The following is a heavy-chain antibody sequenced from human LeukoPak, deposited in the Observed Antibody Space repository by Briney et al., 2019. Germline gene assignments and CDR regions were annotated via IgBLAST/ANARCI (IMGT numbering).Heavy chain of an antibody. Sequence: GGSLRLSCAASGFTFRDHDMTRIRQSPGKGLEWISYISTSSSTTSYADSVRGRFTISRDNARNSLHLQMNSLSADDTALYYCVRRFYGGNPVDFFDYWGQGTLVTVSS. CDR3: VRRFYGGNPVDFFDY. CDR2: ISTSSSTT. CDR1: GFTFRDHD. V-gene: IGHV3-11*01. D-gene: IGHD4-23*01. J-gene: IGHJ4*02.